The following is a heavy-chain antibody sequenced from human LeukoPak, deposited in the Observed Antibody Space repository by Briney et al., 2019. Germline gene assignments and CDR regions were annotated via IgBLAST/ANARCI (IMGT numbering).Heavy chain of an antibody. Sequence: GSLRLSCAASGFTLSNYWMNWVRQAPGKGLEWVANIKQDGSEKYYVDSVKGRFTISRDNAKNSLYLQMNSLRAEDTAVYYCARGARYYYYGMDVWGQGTTVTVSS. V-gene: IGHV3-7*01. CDR2: IKQDGSEK. CDR1: GFTLSNYW. J-gene: IGHJ6*02. D-gene: IGHD6-6*01. CDR3: ARGARYYYYGMDV.